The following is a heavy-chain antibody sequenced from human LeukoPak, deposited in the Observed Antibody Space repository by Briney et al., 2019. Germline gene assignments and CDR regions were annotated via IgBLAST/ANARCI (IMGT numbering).Heavy chain of an antibody. D-gene: IGHD6-19*01. J-gene: IGHJ3*02. CDR3: ARAFAAGRVPDAFDI. Sequence: HPGGSLRLSCAASGFTVSSNYMSWVRQAPGKGLEWVPVIYSGGSTYYADSVKGRFTISRDNSKNTLYLQMNSLRAEDTAVYYCARAFAAGRVPDAFDIWGQGTMVTVSS. V-gene: IGHV3-53*01. CDR1: GFTVSSNY. CDR2: IYSGGST.